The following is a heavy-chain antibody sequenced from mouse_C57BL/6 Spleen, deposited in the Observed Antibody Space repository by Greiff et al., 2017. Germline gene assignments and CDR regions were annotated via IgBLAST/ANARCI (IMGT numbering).Heavy chain of an antibody. J-gene: IGHJ1*03. CDR3: ARSARYFDV. Sequence: QVQLQQSGAELVRPGTSVKVSCKASGYAFTNYLIGWVKQRPGQGLEWIGVINPGSGGTNYNEKFKGKATLTADKSSSTAYMQLSSLTSEDSAVYFCARSARYFDVWGTGTTVTVSS. CDR1: GYAFTNYL. CDR2: INPGSGGT. V-gene: IGHV1-54*01.